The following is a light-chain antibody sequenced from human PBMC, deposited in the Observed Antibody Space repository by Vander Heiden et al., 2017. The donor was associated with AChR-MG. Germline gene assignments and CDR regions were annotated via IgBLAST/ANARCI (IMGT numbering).Light chain of an antibody. Sequence: QSPLTPPRPVSGSPGQSATSSCTGTSSDVGGYNYVSWYQQHPGKAPKLMIYDVSKRPSGVPDRFSGSKSGNTASLTISGLQAEDEADYYCCSYAGSEVFGTGTKVTVL. CDR3: CSYAGSEV. CDR1: SSDVGGYNY. V-gene: IGLV2-11*01. CDR2: DVS. J-gene: IGLJ1*01.